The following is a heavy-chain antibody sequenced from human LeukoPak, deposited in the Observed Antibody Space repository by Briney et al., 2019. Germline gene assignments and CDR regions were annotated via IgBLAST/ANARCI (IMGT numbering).Heavy chain of an antibody. CDR1: GGSFSNYD. V-gene: IGHV4-34*01. D-gene: IGHD5-18*01. CDR2: IHHSGRT. CDR3: ATYGGLDTAVAFYYMGV. J-gene: IGHJ6*03. Sequence: SETLSLTCAVYGGSFSNYDWTWIRQPPGKGLEWIGEIHHSGRTNYNPSLKSRITISADTSKKQFSLRLSSVTAADTAVYYCATYGGLDTAVAFYYMGVWAKGTTVTVSS.